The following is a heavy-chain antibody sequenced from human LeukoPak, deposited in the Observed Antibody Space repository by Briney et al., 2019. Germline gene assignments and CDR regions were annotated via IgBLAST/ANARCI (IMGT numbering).Heavy chain of an antibody. CDR1: GGPISSYY. CDR2: INYSETT. V-gene: IGHV4-59*01. J-gene: IGHJ3*02. Sequence: SETLSLTCTVSGGPISSYYWSWIRQPPGKGLEWIGYINYSETTNYNPSLKRRVTISVDTSKNQFSLRLSSVTAADTAVYYCARGIFGMVINGFDIWGQGTMVTVSS. D-gene: IGHD3-3*01. CDR3: ARGIFGMVINGFDI.